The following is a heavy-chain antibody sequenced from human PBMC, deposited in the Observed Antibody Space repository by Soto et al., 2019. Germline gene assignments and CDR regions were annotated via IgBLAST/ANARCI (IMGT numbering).Heavy chain of an antibody. CDR2: IYHSGST. D-gene: IGHD2-8*02. J-gene: IGHJ4*02. Sequence: SETLSLTCAVSGGSVSSGGYSWSWIRQPPGKGLEWIGYIYHSGSTYYNPSLKSRVTISVDTSKNQFSLKLTSVTAADTAVYYCARDKITGLFDYWGQGTLVTSPQ. CDR3: ARDKITGLFDY. CDR1: GGSVSSGGYS. V-gene: IGHV4-30-2*01.